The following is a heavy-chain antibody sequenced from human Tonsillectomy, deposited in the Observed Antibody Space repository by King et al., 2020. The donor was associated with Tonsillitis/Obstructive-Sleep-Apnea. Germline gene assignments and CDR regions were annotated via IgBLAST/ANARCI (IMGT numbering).Heavy chain of an antibody. D-gene: IGHD4-17*01. J-gene: IGHJ2*01. V-gene: IGHV4-59*01. CDR2: LYYSGST. CDR3: ARFGRIWSGDGDYVEQWYFDL. Sequence: QLQESGPGLVKPSETLSLQCTVSGDSISSYYWSWIRQPPGKGLEWIGYLYYSGSTNYNPSLKSRVTISVDTSKNQFSLKLSSVTAADTAVYYCARFGRIWSGDGDYVEQWYFDLWGRGTLVTVSS. CDR1: GDSISSYY.